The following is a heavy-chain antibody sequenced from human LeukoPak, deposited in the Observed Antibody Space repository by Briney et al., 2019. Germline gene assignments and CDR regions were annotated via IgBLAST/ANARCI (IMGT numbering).Heavy chain of an antibody. D-gene: IGHD3-3*02. Sequence: PGGSLRLSCAASGFTFSNYAMHWVRQAPGKGLEWVAVISYDGSNKSYADSVKGRFTISRDNSKNTLYLQMNSLRAEDTAVYYCARVLLPHFWSGYLGGMDVWGQGTTVTVSS. V-gene: IGHV3-30-3*01. J-gene: IGHJ6*02. CDR2: ISYDGSNK. CDR3: ARVLLPHFWSGYLGGMDV. CDR1: GFTFSNYA.